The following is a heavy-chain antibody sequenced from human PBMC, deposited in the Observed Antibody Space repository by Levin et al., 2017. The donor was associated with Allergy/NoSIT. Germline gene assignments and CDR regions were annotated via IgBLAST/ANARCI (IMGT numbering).Heavy chain of an antibody. J-gene: IGHJ2*01. V-gene: IGHV5-51*01. CDR1: GYSFTSYW. D-gene: IGHD6-19*01. CDR2: IYPGDSDT. Sequence: HGESLKISCKGSGYSFTSYWIGWVRQMPGKGLEWMGIIYPGDSDTRYSPSFQGQVTISADKSISTAYLQWSSLKASDTAMYYCARPTIAVAGKGGDTESVSLNWYFDLWGRGTLVTVSS. CDR3: ARPTIAVAGKGGDTESVSLNWYFDL.